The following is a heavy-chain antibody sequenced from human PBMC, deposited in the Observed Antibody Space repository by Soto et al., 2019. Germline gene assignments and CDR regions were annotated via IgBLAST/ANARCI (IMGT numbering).Heavy chain of an antibody. CDR3: VRVGYYYGL. D-gene: IGHD5-18*01. CDR2: IKPDGSDK. V-gene: IGHV3-7*01. CDR1: GFSFSTLW. Sequence: EVQLVDSGGGLVQPGGSLRLSCAASGFSFSTLWMSWVRQAPGKGLEWVANIKPDGSDKYYVDSVKGRFTISRDNAKKSLYLQMNILRAEDTAVYYCVRVGYYYGLWGQGTLVTVSS. J-gene: IGHJ4*02.